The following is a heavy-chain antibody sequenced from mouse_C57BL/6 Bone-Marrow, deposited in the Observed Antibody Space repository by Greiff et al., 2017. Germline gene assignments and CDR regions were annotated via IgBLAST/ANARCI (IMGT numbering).Heavy chain of an antibody. J-gene: IGHJ4*01. Sequence: VQLQQSVAELVRPGASVKLSCTASGFNIKNTYMHWVKQRPEQGLAWLGRIDPANGHTQYAPKFQGKATITADTSSNTAYLQLSSLTSEDTAIYYCARGGVYYDYDEDYWGQGTSGTVSS. CDR3: ARGGVYYDYDEDY. CDR2: IDPANGHT. D-gene: IGHD2-4*01. CDR1: GFNIKNTY. V-gene: IGHV14-3*01.